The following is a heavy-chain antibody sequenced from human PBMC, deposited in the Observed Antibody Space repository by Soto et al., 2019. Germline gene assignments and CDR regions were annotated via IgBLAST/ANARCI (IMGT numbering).Heavy chain of an antibody. D-gene: IGHD3-3*01. Sequence: GGSLRLSCAASGFTFSSYAMHWVRQAPGKGLEWVAVISYDGSNKYYADSVKGRFTISRDNSKNTLYLQMNGLRAEDTAVYYCARVARVDKSITIFGVVIVGPSTDDYFDYWGQGTLVTVSS. CDR1: GFTFSSYA. CDR2: ISYDGSNK. J-gene: IGHJ4*02. V-gene: IGHV3-30-3*01. CDR3: ARVARVDKSITIFGVVIVGPSTDDYFDY.